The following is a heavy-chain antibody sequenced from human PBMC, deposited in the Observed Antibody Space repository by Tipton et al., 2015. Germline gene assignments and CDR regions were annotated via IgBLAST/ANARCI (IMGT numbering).Heavy chain of an antibody. J-gene: IGHJ6*02. CDR1: GFTFSDYD. V-gene: IGHV3-11*01. CDR2: IRRSGNTI. D-gene: IGHD3-3*01. CDR3: ARGDFWSGAYHFYAMDV. Sequence: SLRLSCAASGFTFSDYDMNWIRQAPGKGLEWVSYIRRSGNTIYYADSVKGRFIISRDNARNSLYLQMNSLRAEDTAVYYCARGDFWSGAYHFYAMDVWGQGTTVTVSS.